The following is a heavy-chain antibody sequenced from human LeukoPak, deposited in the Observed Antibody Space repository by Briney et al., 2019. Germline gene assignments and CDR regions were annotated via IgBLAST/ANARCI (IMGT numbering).Heavy chain of an antibody. CDR2: ISYDGSDE. D-gene: IGHD3-3*01. CDR3: ARDFTPEWFDIH. V-gene: IGHV3-30*04. Sequence: GRSLRLSCVASGLAFSSYSMHWVRQAPGKGLEWVGVISYDGSDEYYTDSVKGRFTISRDNSKNTVYLQMNSLRADDTAVYYCARDFTPEWFDIHWGQGTLVTVSS. J-gene: IGHJ4*02. CDR1: GLAFSSYS.